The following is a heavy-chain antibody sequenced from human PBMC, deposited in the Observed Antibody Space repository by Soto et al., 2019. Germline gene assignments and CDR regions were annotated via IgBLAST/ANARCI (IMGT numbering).Heavy chain of an antibody. CDR2: IYWDDNK. CDR1: GFSLTTNGVG. Sequence: SGPTLVNPTQTLTLTCSFSGFSLTTNGVGVGWIRQPPGKALEWLALIYWDDNKLYSPSLKSRLTITKDTSKNQVVLTMTNMDPVDTATFHCARSWFGDLYIDYSGQATLVTVSS. D-gene: IGHD3-10*01. V-gene: IGHV2-5*02. J-gene: IGHJ4*02. CDR3: ARSWFGDLYIDY.